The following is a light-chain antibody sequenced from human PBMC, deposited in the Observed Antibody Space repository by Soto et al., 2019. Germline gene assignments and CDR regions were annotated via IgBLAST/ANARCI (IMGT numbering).Light chain of an antibody. J-gene: IGKJ1*01. CDR2: GAS. Sequence: EVVLTQSPGTLSLSPGERATLSCRASQSVSSSFLGWYQQRPGQPPRLLIYGASTRATAIPVRFSGSGSGTDFILTISRLEPEVSAMYYCQHYGTSRTFGQGTKVEIK. CDR3: QHYGTSRT. CDR1: QSVSSSF. V-gene: IGKV3-20*01.